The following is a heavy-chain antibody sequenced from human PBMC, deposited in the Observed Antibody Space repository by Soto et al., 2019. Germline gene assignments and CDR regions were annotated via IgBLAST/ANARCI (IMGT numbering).Heavy chain of an antibody. V-gene: IGHV4-59*01. Sequence: SETLSLTCTVSGGSISSDYWSWIRQSPGKGLEWIGYIYSRGNTNYNPSLKSRVTISVDTSKTQFSLNLSSVTAADTAVYYCASTLHYDVDYWGQGTLVAVSS. CDR1: GGSISSDY. CDR2: IYSRGNT. J-gene: IGHJ4*02. CDR3: ASTLHYDVDY. D-gene: IGHD3-16*01.